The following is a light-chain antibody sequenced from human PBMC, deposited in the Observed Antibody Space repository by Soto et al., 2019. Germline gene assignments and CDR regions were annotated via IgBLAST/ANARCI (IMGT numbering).Light chain of an antibody. V-gene: IGLV2-14*01. CDR1: SSDIGLYNY. J-gene: IGLJ1*01. CDR2: EVN. Sequence: QSALSQPASMSGSPGQSITIPCTGASSDIGLYNYVSWYQHHPGKAPKLLISEVNIRPSGLSDRFSASKAGNTASLTISGLQPEDEAYYYCSCLSTTSTPIVFVTGTKVTVL. CDR3: SCLSTTSTPIV.